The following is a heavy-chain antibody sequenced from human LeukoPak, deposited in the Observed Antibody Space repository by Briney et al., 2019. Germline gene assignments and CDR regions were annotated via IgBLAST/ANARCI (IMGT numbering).Heavy chain of an antibody. CDR1: GITVSSNY. D-gene: IGHD3-10*01. V-gene: IGHV3-66*01. CDR2: IYSGGST. Sequence: GGSLRLFCAASGITVSSNYMSWVRQAPGKGLEWVSVIYSGGSTYYADSVMGRFTISRDNSKNTLYLQMNSLRAEDTAVYYCARAPLDYYGSGSYRDYYYYYYMDVWGKGTTVTISS. J-gene: IGHJ6*03. CDR3: ARAPLDYYGSGSYRDYYYYYYMDV.